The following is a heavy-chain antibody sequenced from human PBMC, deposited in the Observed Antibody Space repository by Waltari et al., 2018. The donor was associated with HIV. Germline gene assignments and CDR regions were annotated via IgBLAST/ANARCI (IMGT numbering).Heavy chain of an antibody. CDR2: IIPIFGTA. CDR1: GGTFSSYA. D-gene: IGHD6-13*01. CDR3: AREGSIAAAGKGGDY. J-gene: IGHJ4*02. Sequence: QVQLVQSGAEVQKPGSSVKVSCKASGGTFSSYAIRRVRQATGQGLEWMGGIIPIFGTANYAQKFQGRVTITADESTSTAYMELSSLRSEDTAVYYCAREGSIAAAGKGGDYWGQGTLVTVSS. V-gene: IGHV1-69*01.